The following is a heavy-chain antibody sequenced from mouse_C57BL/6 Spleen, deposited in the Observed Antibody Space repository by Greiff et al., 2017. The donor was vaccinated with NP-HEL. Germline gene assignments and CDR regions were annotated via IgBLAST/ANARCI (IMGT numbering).Heavy chain of an antibody. Sequence: QVQLKESGAELVRPGASVKLSCKASGYTFTDYYINWVKQRPGQGLEWIARIYPGSGNTYYNEKFKGKATLTAEKSSSTAYMQLSSLTSEDSAVYFCARGHYGNSYAMDYWGQGTSVTVSS. CDR1: GYTFTDYY. CDR3: ARGHYGNSYAMDY. V-gene: IGHV1-76*01. D-gene: IGHD2-1*01. J-gene: IGHJ4*01. CDR2: IYPGSGNT.